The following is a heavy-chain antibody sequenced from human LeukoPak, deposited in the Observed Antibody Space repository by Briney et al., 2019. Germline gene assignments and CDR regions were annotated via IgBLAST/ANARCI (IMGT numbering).Heavy chain of an antibody. Sequence: GRSLRLSCAASGFTFSSYGMHWVRQAPGKGLEWVADISYDGSNKYYADSVKGRFTISRDNSKNTLYLQMNSLRAEDTAVYYCANTVTTYYYYGMDVWGKGATVTVSS. J-gene: IGHJ6*04. CDR1: GFTFSSYG. CDR2: ISYDGSNK. CDR3: ANTVTTYYYYGMDV. D-gene: IGHD4-17*01. V-gene: IGHV3-30*18.